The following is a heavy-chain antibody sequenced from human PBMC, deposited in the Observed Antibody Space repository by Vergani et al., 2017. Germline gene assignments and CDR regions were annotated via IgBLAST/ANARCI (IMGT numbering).Heavy chain of an antibody. Sequence: QVQLQQWGGGLLKPSETLSLTCVVNGGSFTSYHWTWIRQSPGEGLEWVGDIDHTGRPDYNQSLKSRLTMSVDKSRNQFSLTLHSLTATDTAIYFCARVNTETNGHLYYHYYMDVWVQGTAVTDS. V-gene: IGHV4-34*01. CDR2: IDHTGRP. D-gene: IGHD4-11*01. CDR1: GGSFTSYH. CDR3: ARVNTETNGHLYYHYYMDV. J-gene: IGHJ6*03.